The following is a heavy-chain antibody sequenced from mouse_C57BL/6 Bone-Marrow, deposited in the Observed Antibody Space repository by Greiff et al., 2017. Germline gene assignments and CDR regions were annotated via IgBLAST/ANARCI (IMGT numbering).Heavy chain of an antibody. CDR1: GFTFSSYA. D-gene: IGHD2-1*01. V-gene: IGHV5-4*01. CDR2: ISDGGSYT. J-gene: IGHJ3*01. CDR3: AREYGNPFAY. Sequence: EVQRVESGGGLVKPGGSLKLSCAASGFTFSSYAMSWVRQTPEKRLEWVATISDGGSYTYYPDNVKGRFTISRDNAKNNLYLQMSHLKSEDTAMYYCAREYGNPFAYWGQGTLVTVSA.